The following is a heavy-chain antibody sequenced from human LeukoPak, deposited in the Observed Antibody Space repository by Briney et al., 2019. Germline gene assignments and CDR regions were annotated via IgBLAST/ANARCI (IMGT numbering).Heavy chain of an antibody. CDR1: GFTFSSYS. CDR3: ARDSYGGLDAFDI. D-gene: IGHD4-23*01. J-gene: IGHJ3*02. V-gene: IGHV3-48*01. Sequence: VGSLRLSCAASGFTFSSYSMNWVRQAPGKGLEWVSYISSSSSTIYYADSVKGRFTISRDNAKNSLYLQMNSLRAEDTAVYYCARDSYGGLDAFDIWGQGTMVTVSS. CDR2: ISSSSSTI.